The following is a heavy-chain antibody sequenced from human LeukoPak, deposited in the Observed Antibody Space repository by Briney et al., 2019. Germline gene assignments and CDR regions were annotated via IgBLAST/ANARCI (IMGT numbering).Heavy chain of an antibody. J-gene: IGHJ4*02. CDR1: GFPFSRYW. CDR3: VSGSLQSGYNFDY. V-gene: IGHV3-74*01. D-gene: IGHD3-3*01. Sequence: GGSLRLSCATSGFPFSRYWMHWIRQVPGKGLVWVSHIKYDGSATNYADSVKGRFTISRDNAKNTLYLQMNSLRAEDTAVYYCVSGSLQSGYNFDYWGQGALVTVSS. CDR2: IKYDGSAT.